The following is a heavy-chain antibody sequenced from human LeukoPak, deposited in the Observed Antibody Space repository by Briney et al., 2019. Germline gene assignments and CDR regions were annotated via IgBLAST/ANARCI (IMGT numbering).Heavy chain of an antibody. CDR3: ARDAYYYGMDV. J-gene: IGHJ6*02. CDR2: IYSGGST. Sequence: GGSLRLSRAASGFTVSSNYMSWVRQAPGKGLEWVSVIYSGGSTYYADSVKGRFTISRDNSKNTLYLQMNSLRAEDTAMYYCARDAYYYGMDVWGQGTTVTVSS. CDR1: GFTVSSNY. V-gene: IGHV3-53*01.